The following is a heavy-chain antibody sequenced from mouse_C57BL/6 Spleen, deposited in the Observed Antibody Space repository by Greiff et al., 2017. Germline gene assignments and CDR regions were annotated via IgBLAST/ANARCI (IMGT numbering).Heavy chain of an antibody. CDR3: ARGGIYYGTSYYFDY. CDR1: GYTFTSYW. J-gene: IGHJ2*01. V-gene: IGHV1-69*01. D-gene: IGHD2-1*01. CDR2: IDPSDSYT. Sequence: QVQLQQPGAELVMPGASVKLSCKASGYTFTSYWMHWVKQRPGQGLEWIGEIDPSDSYTNYNQKFKGKTTLPVDKSSSTAYMQLSSLTSEDSAVFYCARGGIYYGTSYYFDYWGQGTTLTVAS.